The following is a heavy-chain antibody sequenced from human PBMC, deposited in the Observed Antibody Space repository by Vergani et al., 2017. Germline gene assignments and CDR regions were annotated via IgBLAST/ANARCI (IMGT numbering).Heavy chain of an antibody. CDR1: GGSISSYY. CDR3: ARGGTIFDIPIDL. V-gene: IGHV4-59*01. Sequence: QVQLQESGPGLVKPSETLSLTCTVSGGSISSYYWSWIRQPPGKGLEWIGYIYYSGSTNYNPSLKSRVTISVDTSKNQFSLKLSSVTAADMAVYYCARGGTIFDIPIDLWGRGTLVTVSS. CDR2: IYYSGST. D-gene: IGHD3-3*01. J-gene: IGHJ2*01.